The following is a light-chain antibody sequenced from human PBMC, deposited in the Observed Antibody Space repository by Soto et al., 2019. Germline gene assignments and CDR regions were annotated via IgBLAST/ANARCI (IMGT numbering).Light chain of an antibody. CDR3: HQYNNWPPDT. CDR1: QSVGSN. V-gene: IGKV3-15*01. J-gene: IGKJ2*01. CDR2: GAS. Sequence: EIVMTQSPATLSVSPGERATLSCRASQSVGSNLAWYQQKPGQAPRLLIYGASTRATGVPARFSGSGSGTEFTLTITSLQSEDFAVYHCHQYNNWPPDTFGQGTKLEIK.